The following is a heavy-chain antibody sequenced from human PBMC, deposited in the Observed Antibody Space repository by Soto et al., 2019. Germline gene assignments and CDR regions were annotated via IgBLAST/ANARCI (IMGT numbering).Heavy chain of an antibody. J-gene: IGHJ4*02. V-gene: IGHV3-30*18. CDR2: ISYDGSNK. D-gene: IGHD6-13*01. Sequence: PGGSLRLSCAASGFTFSSYGMHWVRQAPGKGLEWVAVISYDGSNKYYADSVKGRFTISRDNSKNTLYLQMNSLRAEDTAVYYCAKDRGSSWTYYFDYWGQGTLVTVSS. CDR3: AKDRGSSWTYYFDY. CDR1: GFTFSSYG.